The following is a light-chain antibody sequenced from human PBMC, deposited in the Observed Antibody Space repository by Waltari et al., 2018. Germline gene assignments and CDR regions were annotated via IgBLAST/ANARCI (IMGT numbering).Light chain of an antibody. J-gene: IGLJ2*01. CDR1: PSNIGQGHD. V-gene: IGLV1-40*01. CDR3: QSFDNMLSGGVV. Sequence: QSVLTQPPSVSGTPGQRVTLPCSGSPSNIGQGHDLHWYQHLPGTPPKLLIYGNNNRPSGVPDRFSGSKSGTSASLAITGLQADDEAEYFCQSFDNMLSGGVVFGGGTKLAVL. CDR2: GNN.